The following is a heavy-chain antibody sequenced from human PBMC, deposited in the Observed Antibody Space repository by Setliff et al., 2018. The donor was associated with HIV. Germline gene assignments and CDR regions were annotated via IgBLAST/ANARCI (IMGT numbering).Heavy chain of an antibody. J-gene: IGHJ4*02. CDR3: ARDTDYYHSGGYYFGE. CDR1: GYTFTAYY. CDR2: INPNSGGT. Sequence: GASVKVSCKASGYTFTAYYMHWVRQAPGQGLEWMGWINPNSGGTNYAQKFQGRVTMTRDTSISTAYMELSRLRSDDTAVYYCARDTDYYHSGGYYFGEWGQGTLVTVSS. D-gene: IGHD3-22*01. V-gene: IGHV1-2*02.